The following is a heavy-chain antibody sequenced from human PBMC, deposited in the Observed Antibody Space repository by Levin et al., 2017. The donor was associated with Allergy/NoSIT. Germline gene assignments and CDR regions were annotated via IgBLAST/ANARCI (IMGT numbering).Heavy chain of an antibody. J-gene: IGHJ6*02. CDR3: ARSHNQGYCTTTSCYIGLSFGMDV. CDR2: IIPIFATP. Sequence: KISCKTSGVTFSNYAINWVRQAPGHGLEWVGGIIPIFATPKYAQMFQGRVKVTADEFTSTVHRELSSLRSEDTAVYYCARSHNQGYCTTTSCYIGLSFGMDVWGQGTTVTVSS. D-gene: IGHD2-2*02. CDR1: GVTFSNYA. V-gene: IGHV1-69*01.